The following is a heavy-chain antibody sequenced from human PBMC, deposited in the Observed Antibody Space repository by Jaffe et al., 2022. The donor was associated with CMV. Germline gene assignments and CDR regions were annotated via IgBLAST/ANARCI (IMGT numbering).Heavy chain of an antibody. J-gene: IGHJ6*03. CDR1: GYSFTSYW. CDR2: IDPSDSYT. V-gene: IGHV5-10-1*03. Sequence: EVQLVQSGAEVKKPGESLRISCKGSGYSFTSYWISWVRQMPGKGLEWMGRIDPSDSYTNYSPSFQGHVTISADKSISTAYLQWSSLKASDTAMYYCARHSIYSSSWYSLSGYYYYYMDVWGKGTTVTVSS. CDR3: ARHSIYSSSWYSLSGYYYYYMDV. D-gene: IGHD6-13*01.